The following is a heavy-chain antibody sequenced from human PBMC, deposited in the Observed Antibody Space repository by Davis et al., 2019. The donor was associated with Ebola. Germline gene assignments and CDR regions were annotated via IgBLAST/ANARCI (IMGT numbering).Heavy chain of an antibody. CDR2: IDPSDSYT. CDR1: GYSFTSYW. D-gene: IGHD1-26*01. V-gene: IGHV5-10-1*01. Sequence: PGGSLRLSCKGSGYSFTSYWISWVRQMPGKGLEWMGRIDPSDSYTNYSPSFQGHVTISADKSISTAYLQWSSLKASDTAMYYCARREVGVASLRYYGMDVWGQGTTVTVSS. J-gene: IGHJ6*02. CDR3: ARREVGVASLRYYGMDV.